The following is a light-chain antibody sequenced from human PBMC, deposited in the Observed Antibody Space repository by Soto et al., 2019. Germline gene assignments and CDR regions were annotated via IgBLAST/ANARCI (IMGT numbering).Light chain of an antibody. V-gene: IGKV1-5*01. CDR3: QHFKSFPIT. CDR2: DAS. J-gene: IGKJ5*01. Sequence: IQITQSPSTLSASVGDRVTITCRASQSISSWLAWYQQKPGKAPKLLIYDASSLESGVPSRFSGSGSGTEFTLTISSLQPDDFATYYCQHFKSFPITFGQGTRLEI. CDR1: QSISSW.